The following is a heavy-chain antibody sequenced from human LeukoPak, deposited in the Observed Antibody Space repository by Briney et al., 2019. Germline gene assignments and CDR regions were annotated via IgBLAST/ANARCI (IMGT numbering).Heavy chain of an antibody. D-gene: IGHD3-3*01. CDR1: GYTFTSYD. J-gene: IGHJ5*02. Sequence: GASVKVSCKASGYTFTSYDINWVRQAIGQGLEWMGWMNPNSGNTGYAQKFQGRVTMTRNTSISTAYMELSSLRSEDTAVYYCARGGVITIFGVVIGGSWFDPWGQGTLVTVSS. CDR3: ARGGVITIFGVVIGGSWFDP. V-gene: IGHV1-8*01. CDR2: MNPNSGNT.